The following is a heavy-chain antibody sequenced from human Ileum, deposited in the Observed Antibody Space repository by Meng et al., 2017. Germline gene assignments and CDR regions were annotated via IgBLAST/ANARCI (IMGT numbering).Heavy chain of an antibody. Sequence: AQPVESGGGLVKPGGSLRRTCAASGFTFSSYAMHWVRQAPGKGLEWVAVISYDGSNKYYADSVKGRFTISRDNSKNTLYLQMNSLRAEDTAVYYCASPPSEGDLWGRGTLVTVFS. J-gene: IGHJ2*01. CDR1: GFTFSSYA. CDR3: ASPPSEGDL. D-gene: IGHD3-10*01. V-gene: IGHV3-30*04. CDR2: ISYDGSNK.